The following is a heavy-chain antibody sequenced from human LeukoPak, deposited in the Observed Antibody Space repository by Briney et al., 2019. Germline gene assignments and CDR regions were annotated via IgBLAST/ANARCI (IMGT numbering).Heavy chain of an antibody. CDR3: ATNLYGSGNYFAY. CDR1: GDSISDSDYY. Sequence: SETLSLTCTVSGDSISDSDYYWGWIRQPPGKVLEWIGSIYYTGSTYYNPSLKSRLTISVDTSKNQFSLKLTSVTAADTAVYYCATNLYGSGNYFAYWGQGTLVTVSS. CDR2: IYYTGST. V-gene: IGHV4-39*01. J-gene: IGHJ4*02. D-gene: IGHD3-10*01.